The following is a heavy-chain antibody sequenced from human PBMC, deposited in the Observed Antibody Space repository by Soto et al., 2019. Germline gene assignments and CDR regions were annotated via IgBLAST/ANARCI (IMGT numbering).Heavy chain of an antibody. CDR3: ARYLSIVGAPNY. J-gene: IGHJ4*02. Sequence: QVQLVQSGAEVKKPGASVKVSCKASGYTFTSYAMHWVRQAPGQRLEWMGWINAGNGNTKYSQKFQGRVTITRDTSASTAYMELSSLRSEDTAVYYCARYLSIVGAPNYWGQGTLVTVSS. D-gene: IGHD1-26*01. CDR1: GYTFTSYA. CDR2: INAGNGNT. V-gene: IGHV1-3*01.